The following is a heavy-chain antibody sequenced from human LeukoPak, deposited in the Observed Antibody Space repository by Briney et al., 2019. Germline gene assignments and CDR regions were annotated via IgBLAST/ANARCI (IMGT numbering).Heavy chain of an antibody. CDR2: IYSGGST. D-gene: IGHD2-2*01. CDR1: GFTVSNNY. Sequence: PGGSLRLSCAASGFTVSNNYMSWVRQAPGKGLEWVSVIYSGGSTYYADSVKGRFTISRDNSRNTLYLQMNSLKAEDTAVYYCARDRGSGTHFDYWGQGTLVTVSS. J-gene: IGHJ4*02. CDR3: ARDRGSGTHFDY. V-gene: IGHV3-66*01.